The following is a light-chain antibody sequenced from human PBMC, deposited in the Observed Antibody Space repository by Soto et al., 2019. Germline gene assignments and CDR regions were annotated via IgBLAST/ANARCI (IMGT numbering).Light chain of an antibody. Sequence: QSVLTQPPSASGTPGQRVIISCSGSSSNIGSNTVNWYQQLPGTAPKLLIYSHNQRPSGVPDRFSGSQSGTSASLAISGLQSEDEADYYCATWDDSLDGYGFGTGTKVTVL. CDR3: ATWDDSLDGYG. J-gene: IGLJ1*01. CDR1: SSNIGSNT. CDR2: SHN. V-gene: IGLV1-44*01.